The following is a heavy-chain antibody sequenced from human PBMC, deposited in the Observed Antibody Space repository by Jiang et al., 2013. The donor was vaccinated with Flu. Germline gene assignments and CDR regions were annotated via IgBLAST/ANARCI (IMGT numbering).Heavy chain of an antibody. V-gene: IGHV1-69*01. CDR2: TIPIFGTT. D-gene: IGHD3-22*01. CDR3: ATSRSRYPYIYYMDV. J-gene: IGHJ6*03. Sequence: GAEVKKPGSSVKVSCKTSGGIFSDFAINWVRQAPGQGPEWMGGTIPIFGTTNYTQKFQGRVTITADESTNTVYMDLRSLRSEDTATYYCATSRSRYPYIYYMDVWGKGATVTVSS. CDR1: GGIFSDFA.